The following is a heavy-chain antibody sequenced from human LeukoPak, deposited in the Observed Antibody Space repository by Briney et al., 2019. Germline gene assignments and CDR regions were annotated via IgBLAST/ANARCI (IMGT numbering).Heavy chain of an antibody. CDR3: AAAPNYFDSSGQIVYFQH. D-gene: IGHD3-22*01. CDR2: ISSSGSII. Sequence: GGSLRLSCAASGFTFSDYYMSWIRQAPGKGLEWVSFISSSGSIIYYADSVKGRFTISRDNAKNSLYLQMNSLRAEDTAVYYCAAAPNYFDSSGQIVYFQHWGRGTLVTVSS. CDR1: GFTFSDYY. J-gene: IGHJ1*01. V-gene: IGHV3-11*01.